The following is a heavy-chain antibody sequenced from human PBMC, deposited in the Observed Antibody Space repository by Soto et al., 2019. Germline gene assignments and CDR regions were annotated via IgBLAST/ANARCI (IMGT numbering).Heavy chain of an antibody. CDR2: IYSVGST. CDR3: ARDWVYYYGSGNYLPI. D-gene: IGHD3-10*01. J-gene: IGHJ4*02. CDR1: GFTVSNNY. V-gene: IGHV3-66*01. Sequence: GGSLRLSCAAAGFTVSNNYMSWVRQAPGKWLEWVSVIYSVGSTYYADSVKGRFTISRDNSKNMLYLKMNSLRAEDTAVYYCARDWVYYYGSGNYLPIWGQGTLVTVSS.